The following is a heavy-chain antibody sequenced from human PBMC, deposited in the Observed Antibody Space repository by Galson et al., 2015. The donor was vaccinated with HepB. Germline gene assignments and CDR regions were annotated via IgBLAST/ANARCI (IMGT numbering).Heavy chain of an antibody. D-gene: IGHD3-10*01. CDR2: ISGSGGST. Sequence: SLRLSCAASGFTFSSYAMSWVRQAPGKGLEWVSAISGSGGSTYYADSVKGRFTISRDNSKNTLYLQMNSLRAEDTAVYYCAKVWDYYGSGSPTDYWGQGTLVTVSS. CDR1: GFTFSSYA. J-gene: IGHJ4*02. CDR3: AKVWDYYGSGSPTDY. V-gene: IGHV3-23*01.